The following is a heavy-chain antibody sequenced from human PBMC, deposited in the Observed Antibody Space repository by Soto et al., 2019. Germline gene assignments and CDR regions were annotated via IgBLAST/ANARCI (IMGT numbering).Heavy chain of an antibody. CDR1: GYTFTSYG. CDR2: ISAYNGNT. CDR3: ARGGRGYSYGLPFDY. Sequence: QVPLVQSGAEVEKPGASVKVSCKASGYTFTSYGISWVRQAPGQGLEWMGWISAYNGNTHFAQKLQGRVTMTTDTSTSTAYMELRSLRSDDTAVFYCARGGRGYSYGLPFDYWGQGTVVTVSS. V-gene: IGHV1-18*01. J-gene: IGHJ4*02. D-gene: IGHD5-18*01.